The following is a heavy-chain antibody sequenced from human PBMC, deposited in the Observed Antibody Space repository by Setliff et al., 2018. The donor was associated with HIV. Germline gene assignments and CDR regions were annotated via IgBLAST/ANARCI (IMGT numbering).Heavy chain of an antibody. Sequence: SETLSLTCTVSGASISRGSYYWSWIRQPAGKGLEWIGRIHTSGNTNYNPSLKSRVTISVDTSKNHFSLKLGFVTAADTAVYYCARGESTTWDLAEYFQHWGHGTLVTVSS. D-gene: IGHD2-2*01. CDR3: ARGESTTWDLAEYFQH. CDR2: IHTSGNT. CDR1: GASISRGSYY. J-gene: IGHJ1*01. V-gene: IGHV4-61*02.